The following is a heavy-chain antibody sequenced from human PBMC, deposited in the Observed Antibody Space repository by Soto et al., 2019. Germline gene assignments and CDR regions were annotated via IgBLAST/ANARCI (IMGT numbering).Heavy chain of an antibody. Sequence: SETLSLTCAVYGGSFSGYYWSWIRQPPGKGLEWIGEINHSGSTNYNPSLKSRVTISVDTSKNQFSLKLSSVTAADTAVYYCARGQTAIFGVVLNYYYYGMDVWGQGTTVTVSS. CDR2: INHSGST. CDR3: ARGQTAIFGVVLNYYYYGMDV. J-gene: IGHJ6*02. CDR1: GGSFSGYY. V-gene: IGHV4-34*01. D-gene: IGHD3-3*01.